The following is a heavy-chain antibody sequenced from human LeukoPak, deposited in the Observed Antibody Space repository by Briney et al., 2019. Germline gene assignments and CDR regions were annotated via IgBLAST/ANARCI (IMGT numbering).Heavy chain of an antibody. D-gene: IGHD3-22*01. CDR2: IYYSGST. J-gene: IGHJ3*02. CDR3: ASAPYYYDSSGYLDI. V-gene: IGHV4-59*08. CDR1: AGSISSYY. Sequence: SETLSLTCTVSAGSISSYYWGWIRQPPGKGLEWFGYIYYSGSTNYNPSLKNRVTISVDTSKNQFSLKLSSVTAADTAVYYCASAPYYYDSSGYLDIWGQGTMVTVSS.